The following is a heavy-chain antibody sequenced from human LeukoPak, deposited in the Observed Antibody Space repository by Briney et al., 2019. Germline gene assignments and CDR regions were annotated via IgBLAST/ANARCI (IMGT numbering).Heavy chain of an antibody. CDR1: GFSFSTYR. J-gene: IGHJ5*02. Sequence: GGSLRLSCVASGFSFSTYRMNWVRQAPGEGLEWVSCVSSSGTNIDYADSVKGRFTISRDNVKNSLYLQMNTLRAEDTAVYYCARVGRVATIRGRRADWFDPWGQGTLVTVSS. CDR3: ARVGRVATIRGRRADWFDP. CDR2: VSSSGTNI. D-gene: IGHD5-12*01. V-gene: IGHV3-21*01.